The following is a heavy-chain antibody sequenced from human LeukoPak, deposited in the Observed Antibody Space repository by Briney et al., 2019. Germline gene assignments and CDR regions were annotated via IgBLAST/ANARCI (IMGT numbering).Heavy chain of an antibody. V-gene: IGHV1-69*01. Sequence: ASVKVSCKASGGTFSSYAISWVRQAPGQGLEGMGGIIPIFGTANYAQKFQGRVTITADESTSTAYMELSSLRSEDTAVYYCAGSWYVVVPVYYYYMDVWGKGTTVTVSS. CDR1: GGTFSSYA. CDR2: IIPIFGTA. J-gene: IGHJ6*03. CDR3: AGSWYVVVPVYYYYMDV. D-gene: IGHD2-2*01.